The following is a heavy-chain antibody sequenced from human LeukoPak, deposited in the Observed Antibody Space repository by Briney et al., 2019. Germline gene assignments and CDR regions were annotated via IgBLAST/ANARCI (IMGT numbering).Heavy chain of an antibody. J-gene: IGHJ4*02. V-gene: IGHV3-74*01. CDR2: INSDESTT. D-gene: IGHD6-13*01. CDR1: GFTFSSYW. CDR3: VRESGAAADY. Sequence: GGALRLSCEASGFTFSSYWMHWVRQAPGKGLVWVSRINSDESTTNYADSVKGRFTIYRDNAKNTLYLQMDSLRAEDTDVYYCVRESGAAADYWGQGTLVTVSS.